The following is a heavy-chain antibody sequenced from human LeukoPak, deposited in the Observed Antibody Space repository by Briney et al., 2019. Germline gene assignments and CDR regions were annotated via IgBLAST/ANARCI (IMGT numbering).Heavy chain of an antibody. CDR1: GYTFTSYG. V-gene: IGHV1-18*04. Sequence: ASVKVSCKASGYTFTSYGISWVRQAPGQRLEWMGWISAYNGNTNYAQKLQGRVTMTTDSSTSTAYMELRSLRSDDTAVYYCARETRHNWNDYWGQGTLVTVSS. J-gene: IGHJ4*02. D-gene: IGHD1-1*01. CDR3: ARETRHNWNDY. CDR2: ISAYNGNT.